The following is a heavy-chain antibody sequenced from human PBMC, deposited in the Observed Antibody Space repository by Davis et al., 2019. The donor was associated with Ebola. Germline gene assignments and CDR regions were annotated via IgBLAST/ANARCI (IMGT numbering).Heavy chain of an antibody. J-gene: IGHJ5*02. Sequence: SETLSLTCAVSGGSISSGGYSWSWIRQPPGKGLEWIGYIYHSGSTYYNPSLKSRVTISVDTSKNQFSLKLSSVTAADTAVYYCARVSLWSGYYTHVGWFDPWGQGTLVTVSS. CDR2: IYHSGST. CDR3: ARVSLWSGYYTHVGWFDP. V-gene: IGHV4-30-2*05. D-gene: IGHD3-3*01. CDR1: GGSISSGGYS.